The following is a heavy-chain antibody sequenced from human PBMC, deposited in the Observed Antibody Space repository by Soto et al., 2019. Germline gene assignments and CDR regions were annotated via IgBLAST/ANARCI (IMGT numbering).Heavy chain of an antibody. Sequence: PGGSLRLSCAASGFTFSSYGMHWVRQAPGKGLEWVAVISYDGSNKYYADSVKGRFTISRDNSKNTLYLQMNSLRAEDTAVYYCAKVQPLPYDILTGYPDYWGQGTLVTVSS. V-gene: IGHV3-30*18. CDR3: AKVQPLPYDILTGYPDY. CDR2: ISYDGSNK. J-gene: IGHJ4*02. CDR1: GFTFSSYG. D-gene: IGHD3-9*01.